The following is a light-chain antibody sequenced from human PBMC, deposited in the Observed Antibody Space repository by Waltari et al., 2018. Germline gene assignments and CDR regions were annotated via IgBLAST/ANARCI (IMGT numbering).Light chain of an antibody. Sequence: QSAMTQPASVSGSPGRSVTISFTGTCSEVGRYKLVSCYKQHPGKAPKLMIYEGSKRPSGVSNRFSGSKSGHTASLTISGLQAEDEADYYCCSYAGSSDVVFGGGTKLTVL. CDR2: EGS. CDR1: CSEVGRYKL. V-gene: IGLV2-23*01. CDR3: CSYAGSSDVV. J-gene: IGLJ2*01.